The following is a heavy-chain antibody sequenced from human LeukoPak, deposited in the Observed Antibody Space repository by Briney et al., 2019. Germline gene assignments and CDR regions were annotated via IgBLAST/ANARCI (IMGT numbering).Heavy chain of an antibody. J-gene: IGHJ6*03. CDR2: INHSGST. Sequence: SETLSLTCGVYGGSFSGYYWSWIRQPPGKGLEWIGEINHSGSTNYSPSLKSRVTISVDTSKNQFSLKLSSVTAADTAVYYCARAFSSYYYGSGREYMDVWGKGTTVTVSS. V-gene: IGHV4-34*01. CDR3: ARAFSSYYYGSGREYMDV. CDR1: GGSFSGYY. D-gene: IGHD3-10*01.